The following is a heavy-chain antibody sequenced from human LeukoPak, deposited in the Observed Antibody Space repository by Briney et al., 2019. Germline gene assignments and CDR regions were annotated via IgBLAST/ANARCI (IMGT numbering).Heavy chain of an antibody. CDR1: GGTFSSYA. CDR2: IIPIFGTA. D-gene: IGHD3-22*01. Sequence: ASVKVSCKASGGTFSSYAISWVRQAPRQGLEWMGGIIPIFGTANYAQKFQGRVTITADESTSTAYMELSSLRSEDTAVYYCASGYDSSGYYALNGAFDIWGQGTMVTVSS. J-gene: IGHJ3*02. CDR3: ASGYDSSGYYALNGAFDI. V-gene: IGHV1-69*13.